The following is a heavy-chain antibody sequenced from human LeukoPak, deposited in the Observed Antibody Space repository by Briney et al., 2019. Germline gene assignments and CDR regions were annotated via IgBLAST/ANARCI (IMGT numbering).Heavy chain of an antibody. CDR2: INSDGSST. D-gene: IGHD3-3*01. V-gene: IGHV3-74*01. J-gene: IGHJ3*02. Sequence: EPGGSLRLSCAASGFTFSSCWMHWVRQAPGKGLVWVSLINSDGSSTIYADSVKGRFTISRDNVKNTLYLQMNSLRAEDTAVYYCARGLTIFGVVNDAFDIWGQGTMVTVSS. CDR3: ARGLTIFGVVNDAFDI. CDR1: GFTFSSCW.